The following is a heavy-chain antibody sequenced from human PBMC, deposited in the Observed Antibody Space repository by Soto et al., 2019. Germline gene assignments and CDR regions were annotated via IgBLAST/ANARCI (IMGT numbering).Heavy chain of an antibody. V-gene: IGHV3-7*05. CDR2: IKQDGSDK. D-gene: IGHD2-15*01. CDR1: GFTFSTYN. J-gene: IGHJ5*02. Sequence: GGSLRLSCAASGFTFSTYNMTWVRQAPGKGLEWVATIKQDGSDKYYVDSVKGRFTISRDNAKNSLYLQMNSLRAEDTAVYFCARGGRNIWPDYSWIDLWGQGTLVTVSS. CDR3: ARGGRNIWPDYSWIDL.